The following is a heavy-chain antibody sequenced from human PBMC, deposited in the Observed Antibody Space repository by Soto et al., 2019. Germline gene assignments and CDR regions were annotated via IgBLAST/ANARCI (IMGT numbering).Heavy chain of an antibody. CDR2: LYGSGGGI. V-gene: IGHV3-23*01. J-gene: IGHJ1*01. CDR3: AKDAVSRDGVWLAHD. Sequence: GGSLRLSCAASGFSFSDYAMIWVRQAPGKGLEWVSGLYGSGGGIHYADSVKGRFTISRDNYANSVYLQMNSLRVEDTAIYYCAKDAVSRDGVWLAHDWGQGTVVTVSS. CDR1: GFSFSDYA. D-gene: IGHD5-12*01.